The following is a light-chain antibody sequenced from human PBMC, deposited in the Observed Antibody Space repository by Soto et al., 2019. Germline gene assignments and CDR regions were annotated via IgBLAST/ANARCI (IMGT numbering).Light chain of an antibody. Sequence: EIVLTHSPGTLSMSPGEGAALSCRASQSVSNNYLAWYQQKPGQAPRLLIYGASNRATGIPDRFSGSGSGTDFTLTISRLEPEDFAVYYCQQYGSSGTFGQGTKVDI. V-gene: IGKV3-20*01. CDR2: GAS. CDR1: QSVSNNY. CDR3: QQYGSSGT. J-gene: IGKJ1*01.